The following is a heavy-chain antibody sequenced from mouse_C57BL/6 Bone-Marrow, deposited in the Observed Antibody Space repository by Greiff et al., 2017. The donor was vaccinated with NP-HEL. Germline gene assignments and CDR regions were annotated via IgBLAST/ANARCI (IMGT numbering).Heavy chain of an antibody. D-gene: IGHD1-1*02. CDR3: TYGSYYYAMDY. CDR2: IYPGNSDT. V-gene: IGHV1-5*01. J-gene: IGHJ4*01. Sequence: EVQLQQSGTVLARPGASVKMSCKTSGYTFTSYWMHWVKQRPGQGLEWIGAIYPGNSDTSYNQKFKGKAKLTAVTSSSTAYMELSSLTNEDSAIYYCTYGSYYYAMDYWGQGTSVTVSS. CDR1: GYTFTSYW.